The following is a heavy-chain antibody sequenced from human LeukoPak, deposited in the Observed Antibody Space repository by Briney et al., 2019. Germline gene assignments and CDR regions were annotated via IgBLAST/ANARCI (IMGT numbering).Heavy chain of an antibody. J-gene: IGHJ3*02. V-gene: IGHV3-7*01. D-gene: IGHD3-10*01. Sequence: GGSLRLSCAASGFIFTDYWMYWVRQAPGRGLAWVANIKEDGSEKNYVDSVKGRFTISRDNAKNSVYLQMNSLRVEDTAVYYCARDLDALWFGELLNAFDIWGQGTMVTVSS. CDR3: ARDLDALWFGELLNAFDI. CDR2: IKEDGSEK. CDR1: GFIFTDYW.